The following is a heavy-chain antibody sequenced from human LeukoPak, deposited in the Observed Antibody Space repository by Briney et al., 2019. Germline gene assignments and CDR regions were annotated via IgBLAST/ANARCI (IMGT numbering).Heavy chain of an antibody. V-gene: IGHV4-4*09. CDR3: AGGFYDSNGFYSDAFDV. D-gene: IGHD3-22*01. Sequence: PSETLSLTCNVSGGSISSFYWSWIRQPPGKGLEWIGYIYTSGTTTYYPSLKSRATISVDTSKSRFSLTLSSVTTADTAVYYCAGGFYDSNGFYSDAFDVWGQGTLVSLSS. CDR2: IYTSGTT. CDR1: GGSISSFY. J-gene: IGHJ3*01.